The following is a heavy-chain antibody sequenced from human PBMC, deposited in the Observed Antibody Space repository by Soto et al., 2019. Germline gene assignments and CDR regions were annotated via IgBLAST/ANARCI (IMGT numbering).Heavy chain of an antibody. V-gene: IGHV1-8*01. D-gene: IGHD7-27*01. Sequence: ASVKVSCKASGYTFPSYDINWVRQTAGQGLEWMGWMSPKTANTGYAQKFQGRVTMTRSTSISTAYMELSSLTSEDTAVYYCTGGPPNWGFDSWGQGTLVTVSS. CDR2: MSPKTANT. J-gene: IGHJ5*01. CDR1: GYTFPSYD. CDR3: TGGPPNWGFDS.